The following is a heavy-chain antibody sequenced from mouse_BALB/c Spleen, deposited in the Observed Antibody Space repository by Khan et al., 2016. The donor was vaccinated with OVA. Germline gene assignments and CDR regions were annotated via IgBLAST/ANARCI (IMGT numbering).Heavy chain of an antibody. CDR1: GDSITSGY. V-gene: IGHV3-8*02. Sequence: EVQLQESGPSLVKPSQTLSLTCSVTGDSITSGYWNWIRKFPGNKLEYMGYRIYSGNTYYNPSLKSRISITRHTSKNKDYLQLNSENTEDTATYYCASSTYMYAFAYWAQAPLVTVSA. J-gene: IGHJ3*01. CDR3: ASSTYMYAFAY. CDR2: RIYSGNT. D-gene: IGHD2-14*01.